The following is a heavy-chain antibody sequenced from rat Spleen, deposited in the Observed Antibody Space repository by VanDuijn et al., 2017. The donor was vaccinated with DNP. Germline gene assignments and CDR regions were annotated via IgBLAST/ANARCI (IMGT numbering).Heavy chain of an antibody. CDR2: ITSGSGTT. CDR1: GFTFNNYW. D-gene: IGHD1-2*01. CDR3: ARYSLIKRMWDY. V-gene: IGHV5-31*01. Sequence: EVQLVESGGDLVQPGRSLKVSCVVSGFTFNNYWMAWIRQVPGKGLEWIASITSGSGTTSYPDSVKGRFTVSRDNAENTVCLQMDSLRSEDTATYYCARYSLIKRMWDYWGQGVTVTVSS. J-gene: IGHJ2*01.